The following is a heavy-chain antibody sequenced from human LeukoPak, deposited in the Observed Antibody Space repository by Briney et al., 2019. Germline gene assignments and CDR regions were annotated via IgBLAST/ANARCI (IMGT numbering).Heavy chain of an antibody. J-gene: IGHJ4*02. Sequence: GGSLRLSCAASGFTFSSYAMHWVRQAPGKGLEWVAVISYDGSNKYYADSVKGRFTISRDNSKNTLYLQMNSLRAEDTAVYYCASRTDYWGQGILVTVSS. CDR1: GFTFSSYA. CDR3: ASRTDY. CDR2: ISYDGSNK. V-gene: IGHV3-30-3*01.